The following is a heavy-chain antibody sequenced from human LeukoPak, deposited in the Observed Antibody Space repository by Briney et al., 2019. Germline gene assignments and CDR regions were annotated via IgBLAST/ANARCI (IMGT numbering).Heavy chain of an antibody. CDR3: ARYYSHTSDWSEGGLDQ. D-gene: IGHD6-19*01. V-gene: IGHV3-21*06. J-gene: IGHJ4*02. CDR2: ISFSSTHI. Sequence: GGSLRLSCAASGFIFSNYGMSWVRQAPGKGLEWVSSISFSSTHIYYADSIQGRLTISRDNAENSLYLQMNSLRAEDTAVYYCARYYSHTSDWSEGGLDQWGQGTLVTVSS. CDR1: GFIFSNYG.